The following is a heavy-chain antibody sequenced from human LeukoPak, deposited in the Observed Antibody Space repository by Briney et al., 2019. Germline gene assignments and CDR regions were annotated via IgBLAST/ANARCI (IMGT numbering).Heavy chain of an antibody. J-gene: IGHJ6*02. CDR2: INPNSGGT. Sequence: ASVKVSCKASGYTFTGYYMHWVRQAPGQGLEWMGWINPNSGGTNYAQKFQGRVTMTRNTFISTAYMELSSLRSEDTAVYYCARARYFDWLLDYYGMDVWGQGTTVTVSS. D-gene: IGHD3-9*01. CDR1: GYTFTGYY. CDR3: ARARYFDWLLDYYGMDV. V-gene: IGHV1-2*02.